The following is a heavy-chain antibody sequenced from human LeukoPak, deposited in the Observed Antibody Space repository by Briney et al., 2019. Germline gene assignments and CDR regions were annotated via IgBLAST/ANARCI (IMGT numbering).Heavy chain of an antibody. Sequence: PSETLSLTCAVYGGSFSGYYWSWIRQPPGKGLEWIGIIYHSGRTDYNPSLKSRVTISVDTSKNQFSLKLSSVTAADTAVYYCARVGGNYYGSGSHAPFDYWGQGTLVTVSS. CDR1: GGSFSGYY. CDR3: ARVGGNYYGSGSHAPFDY. CDR2: IYHSGRT. J-gene: IGHJ4*02. D-gene: IGHD3-10*01. V-gene: IGHV4-34*01.